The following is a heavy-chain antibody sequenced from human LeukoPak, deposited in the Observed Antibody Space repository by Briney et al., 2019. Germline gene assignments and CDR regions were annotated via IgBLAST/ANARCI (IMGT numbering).Heavy chain of an antibody. Sequence: ASVKVSCKASGGTFSSYAISWVRQAPGQGLEWMGGIIPIFGTANYAQKFQGRVTITADESTSTAYMELSSLRSEDTAVYYCALNRGYYGSGSYYNPEYWGQGTLVTVSS. CDR1: GGTFSSYA. CDR3: ALNRGYYGSGSYYNPEY. CDR2: IIPIFGTA. J-gene: IGHJ4*02. D-gene: IGHD3-10*01. V-gene: IGHV1-69*13.